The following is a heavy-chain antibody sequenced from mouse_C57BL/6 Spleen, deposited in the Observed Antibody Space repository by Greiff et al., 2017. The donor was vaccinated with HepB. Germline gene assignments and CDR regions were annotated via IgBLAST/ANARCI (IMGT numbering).Heavy chain of an antibody. CDR3: ARDRDDYGNYVWFAD. V-gene: IGHV5-4*01. CDR1: GFTFSSYA. J-gene: IGHJ3*01. Sequence: EVQLVESGGGLVKPGGSLKLSCAASGFTFSSYAMSWVRQTPEKRLEWVATISDGGSYTYYPDTVKGRFTMSRDNAKNNLYLQMSHLKSEDTAMYYCARDRDDYGNYVWFADWGQGTLVTVSA. CDR2: ISDGGSYT. D-gene: IGHD2-1*01.